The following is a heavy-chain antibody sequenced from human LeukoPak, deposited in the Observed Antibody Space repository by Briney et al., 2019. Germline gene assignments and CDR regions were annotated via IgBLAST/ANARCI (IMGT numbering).Heavy chain of an antibody. D-gene: IGHD2-8*01. CDR3: ARDRHCANGVCHSPPGMDV. CDR2: IWFDGKNE. Sequence: TGRSLRLSCAASGFTFSSYGMHWVRQAPGKGLEWVADIWFDGKNEHFADSVKGRFTISRDNSKNTMYLQINSLRAEDTAVYYCARDRHCANGVCHSPPGMDVWGQGTTITVSS. J-gene: IGHJ6*02. CDR1: GFTFSSYG. V-gene: IGHV3-33*01.